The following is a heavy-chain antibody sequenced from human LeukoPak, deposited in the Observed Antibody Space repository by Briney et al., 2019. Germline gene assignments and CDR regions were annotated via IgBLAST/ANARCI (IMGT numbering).Heavy chain of an antibody. D-gene: IGHD2-2*01. V-gene: IGHV3-11*01. CDR3: ARVGTTSDNVVDNWFDP. CDR1: GFTFSDYY. Sequence: GGSLRLSCAASGFTFSDYYMSWIRQAPGKGLEWVSYISSSGSTIYYADSVKGRFTISRDNAKNSLYLQMNSLRAEDTAVYYCARVGTTSDNVVDNWFDPWGQGNPVTVSP. CDR2: ISSSGSTI. J-gene: IGHJ5*02.